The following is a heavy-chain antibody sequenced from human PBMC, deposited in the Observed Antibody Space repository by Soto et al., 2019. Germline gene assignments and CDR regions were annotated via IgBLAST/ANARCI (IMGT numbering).Heavy chain of an antibody. Sequence: QVQQVESGGGVVQPGRSLRLSCAASGFTFSSYGMHWVRQAPGKGLEWVAVISYDGSNKYYADSVKGRFTISRDNSKNTLYLQMNSLRAEDTAVYYCAKDHYYGSGSYYGYFDYWGQGTLVTVSS. J-gene: IGHJ4*02. CDR1: GFTFSSYG. CDR2: ISYDGSNK. D-gene: IGHD3-10*01. V-gene: IGHV3-30*18. CDR3: AKDHYYGSGSYYGYFDY.